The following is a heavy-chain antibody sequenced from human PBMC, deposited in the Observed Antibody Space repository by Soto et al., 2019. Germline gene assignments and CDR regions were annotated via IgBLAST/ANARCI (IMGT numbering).Heavy chain of an antibody. CDR1: GGTISTNV. CDR2: IMPIFAAP. J-gene: IGHJ4*02. Sequence: QVQLMQSGAEVKKSGSSVKVSCKASGGTISTNVISWVRQAPGQGLEWMGEIMPIFAAPNNAQKFQGRLTITADTSTTTVYMELSSLTSEDTAVYFCATGARYCSGGSCYPDDWGQGTLVIVSS. CDR3: ATGARYCSGGSCYPDD. D-gene: IGHD2-15*01. V-gene: IGHV1-69*06.